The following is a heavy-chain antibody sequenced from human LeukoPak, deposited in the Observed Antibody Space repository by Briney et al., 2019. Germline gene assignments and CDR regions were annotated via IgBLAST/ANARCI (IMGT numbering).Heavy chain of an antibody. CDR2: IYYSGST. CDR3: ARLRDWYFDL. J-gene: IGHJ2*01. CDR1: GGSISSGGYY. Sequence: SETLSLTCTVSGGSISSGGYYWSWIRQHPGKGLEWIGYIYYSGSTYYNPSLKSRVTISVDTSKNQFSLKLSSVTAADTAVYYCARLRDWYFDLWGRGTLVTVSS. D-gene: IGHD5-24*01. V-gene: IGHV4-31*03.